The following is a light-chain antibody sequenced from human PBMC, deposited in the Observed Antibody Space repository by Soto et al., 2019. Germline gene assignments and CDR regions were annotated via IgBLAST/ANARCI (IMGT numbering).Light chain of an antibody. V-gene: IGKV3-15*01. CDR1: QSVDIN. CDR3: QQYRSWPRT. CDR2: GAS. Sequence: EIVLTQSPATLSVSPGERVTLSCRASQSVDINLAWYQQKPGQAPGLLIYGASTRATDMPGRFSGRGAGAEFTLTISSLQSEDFAVYYCQQYRSWPRTFGQGTKVEIK. J-gene: IGKJ1*01.